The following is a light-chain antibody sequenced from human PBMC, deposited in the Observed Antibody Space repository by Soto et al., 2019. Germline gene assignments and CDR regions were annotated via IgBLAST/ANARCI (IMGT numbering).Light chain of an antibody. Sequence: QSALTQPRSVSGSPGQSVTISCTGTSSDVGGYNYVSWYQQHPGKAPKLMIYDVSKRPSGVPDRFSVSKSGNTASLTISGLQAEDEADYYCCSYAGSYTFNVVFGGGTKVTVL. CDR2: DVS. CDR1: SSDVGGYNY. V-gene: IGLV2-11*01. J-gene: IGLJ2*01. CDR3: CSYAGSYTFNVV.